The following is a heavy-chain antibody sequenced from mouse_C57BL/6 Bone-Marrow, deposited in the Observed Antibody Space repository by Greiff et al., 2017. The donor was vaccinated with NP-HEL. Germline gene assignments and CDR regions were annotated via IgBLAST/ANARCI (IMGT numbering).Heavy chain of an antibody. J-gene: IGHJ4*01. CDR1: GYSFTDYN. Sequence: EVQLQESGPELVKPGASVKISCKASGYSFTDYNMNWVKQSNGKSLEWIGVINPNYGTTSYNQKFKGKATLTVDQSSSTAYMQLNSLTSEDSAVYYCASSTTVESGIIDAMDYWGQGTSVTVSS. D-gene: IGHD1-1*01. CDR2: INPNYGTT. V-gene: IGHV1-39*01. CDR3: ASSTTVESGIIDAMDY.